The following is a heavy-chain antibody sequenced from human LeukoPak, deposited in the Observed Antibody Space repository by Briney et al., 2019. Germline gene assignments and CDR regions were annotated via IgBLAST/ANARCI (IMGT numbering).Heavy chain of an antibody. CDR2: MSKDGSNE. J-gene: IGHJ4*02. CDR1: GFTFSRYT. CDR3: ARENYVILGYGNFDH. Sequence: TRGSQSLSCAASGFTFSRYTMHWVRQAPGKGLDWVAIMSKDGSNEYYAASVKGRFTISRDNSKNTLYLQMNSLRAEDTAVYYCARENYVILGYGNFDHWAQVTLVTVSA. D-gene: IGHD3-22*01. V-gene: IGHV3-30-3*01.